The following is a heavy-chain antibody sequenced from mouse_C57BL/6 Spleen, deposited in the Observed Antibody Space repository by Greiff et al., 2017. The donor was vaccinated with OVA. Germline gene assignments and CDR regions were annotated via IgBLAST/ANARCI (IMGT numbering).Heavy chain of an antibody. V-gene: IGHV1-59*01. J-gene: IGHJ4*01. Sequence: QVQLQQPGAELVRPGTSVKLSCKASGYTFTSYWMHWVKQRPGQGLEWIGVIDPSDSYTNYNQKFKGKATLTVDTSSSTAYMQLSSLTSEDSAVYYCARRWDYMYYAMDYWGQGTSVTVSS. CDR1: GYTFTSYW. CDR2: IDPSDSYT. CDR3: ARRWDYMYYAMDY. D-gene: IGHD2-4*01.